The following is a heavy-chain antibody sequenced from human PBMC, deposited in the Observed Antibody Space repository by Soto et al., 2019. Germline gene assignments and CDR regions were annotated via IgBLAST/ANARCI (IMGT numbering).Heavy chain of an antibody. CDR1: GGSISSYY. Sequence: PSETLSLTCTVSGGSISSYYWSWIRQPPGKGLEWIGYIYYSGSTNYNPSLKSRVTISVDTSKNQFSLKLSSVTAADTAVYYCARAARNYDILTGSIYYFDYWGQGTLVTVSS. CDR3: ARAARNYDILTGSIYYFDY. J-gene: IGHJ4*02. CDR2: IYYSGST. V-gene: IGHV4-59*01. D-gene: IGHD3-9*01.